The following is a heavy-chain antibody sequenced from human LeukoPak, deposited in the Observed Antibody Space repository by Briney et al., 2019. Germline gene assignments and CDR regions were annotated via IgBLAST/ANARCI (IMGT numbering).Heavy chain of an antibody. V-gene: IGHV3-48*01. CDR2: ISSGSSAI. D-gene: IGHD7-27*01. J-gene: IGHJ4*02. CDR1: GFSFSTYS. Sequence: GGSLRLSCAASGFSFSTYSMNWVRQAPGKGLQWVSYISSGSSAIYYTDSVKGRFTITRDDAKSSVYLQVNSLRTEDTAVYYCGTGDPRFDYWGQGILVTVSS. CDR3: GTGDPRFDY.